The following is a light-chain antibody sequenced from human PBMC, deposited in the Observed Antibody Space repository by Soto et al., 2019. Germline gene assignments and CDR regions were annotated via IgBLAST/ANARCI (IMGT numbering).Light chain of an antibody. V-gene: IGKV3-20*01. CDR1: QSVSSSY. Sequence: EIVLTQSPGTLSLSPGERATLSCRASQSVSSSYLAWYQQKPGQAPRLLIYGASSRATGIPDRFSGSGSGKDFTLTISRLEAEDLAVYYCQQYSSSHTFGGGTKVEIK. CDR2: GAS. J-gene: IGKJ4*01. CDR3: QQYSSSHT.